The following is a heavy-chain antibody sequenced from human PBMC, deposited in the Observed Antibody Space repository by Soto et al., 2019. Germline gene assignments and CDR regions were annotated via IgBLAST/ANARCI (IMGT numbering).Heavy chain of an antibody. D-gene: IGHD6-19*01. J-gene: IGHJ4*02. CDR1: GFTFKESA. CDR3: AKGRGSGWAWYFDN. V-gene: IGHV3-23*01. CDR2: ISDTGAST. Sequence: EVRLLEAGGGLKQPGGSLRLPCAASGFTFKESAMKWVRQAPGKGLEWVASISDTGASTWYAESVRGRLSISRDNSKNTLYLQMNSLRGEDTAVYYCAKGRGSGWAWYFDNWGQGTLVTVSS.